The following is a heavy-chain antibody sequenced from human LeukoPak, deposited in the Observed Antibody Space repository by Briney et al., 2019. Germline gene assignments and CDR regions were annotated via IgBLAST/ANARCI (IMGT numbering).Heavy chain of an antibody. CDR1: GGSISSYY. J-gene: IGHJ6*02. V-gene: IGHV4-59*01. CDR2: IYYSGST. CDR3: AREAATRYYYYGMDV. D-gene: IGHD2-15*01. Sequence: SETLSLTCTVSGGSISSYYWSWIRQPPGKGLEWIGYIYYSGSTNYNPSLKSRVTISVDTSKNQFSLKLSSVTAADTAVYYCAREAATRYYYYGMDVWGQRTTVTVSS.